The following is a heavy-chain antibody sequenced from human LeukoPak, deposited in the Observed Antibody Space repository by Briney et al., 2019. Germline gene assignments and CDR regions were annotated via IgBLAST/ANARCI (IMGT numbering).Heavy chain of an antibody. V-gene: IGHV3-23*01. Sequence: GGSLRLSCAASGFTFSSYAMSWVRQAPGKGLEWASSISGSGSTHFADSVKGRFTISRDISKNTLYLQMNSLRAEDTAVYYCAKDLYSYGTTPLDYWGQGTLLTVSS. J-gene: IGHJ4*02. D-gene: IGHD5-18*01. CDR3: AKDLYSYGTTPLDY. CDR1: GFTFSSYA. CDR2: ISGSGST.